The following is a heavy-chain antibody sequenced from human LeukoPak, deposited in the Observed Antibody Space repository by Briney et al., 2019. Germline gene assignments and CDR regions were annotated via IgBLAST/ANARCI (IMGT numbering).Heavy chain of an antibody. CDR2: IRYDGSNK. Sequence: PGRSLRLSCAASGFTFSSYSMHWVRQAPGKGLEWVAVIRYDGSNKYYADSVKGRFTISRDNSKNTLYLQMNSLRAEDTAVYYCARDGAVMTTVTPLDYWGQGTLVTVSS. J-gene: IGHJ4*02. V-gene: IGHV3-33*01. CDR3: ARDGAVMTTVTPLDY. D-gene: IGHD4-11*01. CDR1: GFTFSSYS.